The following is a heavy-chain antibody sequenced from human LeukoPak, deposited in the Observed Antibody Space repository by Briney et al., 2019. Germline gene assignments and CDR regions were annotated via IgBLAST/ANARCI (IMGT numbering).Heavy chain of an antibody. D-gene: IGHD1-26*01. CDR3: VKSAYSGSYFSLDY. V-gene: IGHV3-64D*09. CDR2: ISSNGGST. Sequence: PGGSLRLSCSASGFTFSTYAMHWVRQAPGKGLEFVSAISSNGGSTFYADSVKGRFPISRDNSKDTLYLQMSSLRAEDTAVYYCVKSAYSGSYFSLDYWGQGTLVTVSS. CDR1: GFTFSTYA. J-gene: IGHJ4*02.